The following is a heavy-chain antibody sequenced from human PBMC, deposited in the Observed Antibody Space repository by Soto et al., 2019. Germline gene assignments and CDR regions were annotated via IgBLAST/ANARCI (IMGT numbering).Heavy chain of an antibody. V-gene: IGHV4-30-4*01. CDR2: IYHTGNT. Sequence: SETLSLTCTVSGGSISDDSYWSWIRQTPGKGLEWIGYIYHTGNTYYNPSLRSRVSISVDKSKSQFSLKLISVTAADTAVYFCARDGYQLLSSVSWFDSWGQGTLVTVSS. D-gene: IGHD2-2*01. CDR1: GGSISDDSY. CDR3: ARDGYQLLSSVSWFDS. J-gene: IGHJ5*01.